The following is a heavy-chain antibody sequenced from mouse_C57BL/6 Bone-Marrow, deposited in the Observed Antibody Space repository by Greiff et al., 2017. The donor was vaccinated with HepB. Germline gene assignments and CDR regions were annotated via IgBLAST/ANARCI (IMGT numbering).Heavy chain of an antibody. CDR3: ARSLITTVPRDV. CDR1: GYTFTSYW. V-gene: IGHV1-55*01. D-gene: IGHD1-1*01. CDR2: IYPGSGST. J-gene: IGHJ1*03. Sequence: QVQLQQPGAELVKPGASVKMSCKASGYTFTSYWITWVKQRPGQGLEWIGDIYPGSGSTNYNEKFKSKATLTVDTSSSTAYMQLSSLTSEDSAVYYCARSLITTVPRDVWGTGTTVTVSS.